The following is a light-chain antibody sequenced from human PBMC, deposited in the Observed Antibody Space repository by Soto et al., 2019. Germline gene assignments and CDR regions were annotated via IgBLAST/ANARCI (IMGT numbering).Light chain of an antibody. CDR3: QQYGWSPPIT. J-gene: IGKJ5*01. CDR1: QSVGNNY. V-gene: IGKV3-20*01. CDR2: HAS. Sequence: IVLTQSPGTLSLSPGKRATLSCWASQSVGNNYLAWYQQKPGQAPRLLIYHASSRATGIPDRFSGSGSGTDFTLTISRLEPEDFAVYYCQQYGWSPPITFGQGTRLE.